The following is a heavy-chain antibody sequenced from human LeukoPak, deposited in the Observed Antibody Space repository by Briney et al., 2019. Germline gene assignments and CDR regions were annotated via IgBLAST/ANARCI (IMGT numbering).Heavy chain of an antibody. V-gene: IGHV4-61*08. CDR1: GGSISSGGYY. CDR2: IFYSGTT. CDR3: ARTYCSGGSCHFDY. D-gene: IGHD2-15*01. Sequence: PSQTLSLTCTVSGGSISSGGYYWSWIRQPPGKGLEWVGYIFYSGTTDSNPSLKSRVTISVDTSKNQFSLKLSSVTAADTAVYYCARTYCSGGSCHFDYWGQGTLVTVSS. J-gene: IGHJ4*02.